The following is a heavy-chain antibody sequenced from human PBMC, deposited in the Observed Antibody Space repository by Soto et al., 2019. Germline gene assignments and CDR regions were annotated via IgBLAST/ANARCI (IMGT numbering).Heavy chain of an antibody. D-gene: IGHD3-22*01. Sequence: QVQLQESGPGLVKPSETLYLTCSVSGGSVSNASFYWTWIRPAPGTGLEYIGYIFYTGVTNYNPSLSSRVTISLDTSKNHFSLKLNSMTAADTAVYYCVRVLDSSWYADLWGRGTLVTVSS. CDR2: IFYTGVT. J-gene: IGHJ2*01. V-gene: IGHV4-61*03. CDR3: VRVLDSSWYADL. CDR1: GGSVSNASFY.